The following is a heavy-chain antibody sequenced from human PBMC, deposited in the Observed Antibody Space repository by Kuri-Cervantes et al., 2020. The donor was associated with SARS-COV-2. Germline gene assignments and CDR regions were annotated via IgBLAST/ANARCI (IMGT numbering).Heavy chain of an antibody. V-gene: IGHV1-46*01. D-gene: IGHD6-6*01. Sequence: ASVKVSCKASGYIFTNYYMSWVRQAPGQGLEWLGIINPSGGGTSYAQKFQGRVTMTRDTSTSTVYMELSSLRSEDTDVYYCARGRLSSDYFDYWGQGTLVTVSS. CDR3: ARGRLSSDYFDY. CDR2: INPSGGGT. J-gene: IGHJ4*02. CDR1: GYIFTNYY.